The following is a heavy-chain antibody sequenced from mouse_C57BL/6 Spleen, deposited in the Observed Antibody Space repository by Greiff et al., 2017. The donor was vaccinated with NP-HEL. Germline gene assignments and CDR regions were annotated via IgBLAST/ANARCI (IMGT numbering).Heavy chain of an antibody. CDR3: ARYTTVPMDY. J-gene: IGHJ4*01. V-gene: IGHV1-66*01. CDR2: IYPGSGNT. CDR1: GYSFTSYY. D-gene: IGHD1-1*01. Sequence: QVQLQQSGPELVKPGASVKISCKASGYSFTSYYIHWVKQRPGQGLEWIGWIYPGSGNTKYNEKFKGKATLTADTSSSTAYMQLSSLTSEDSAVYYCARYTTVPMDYWGQGTSVTVSS.